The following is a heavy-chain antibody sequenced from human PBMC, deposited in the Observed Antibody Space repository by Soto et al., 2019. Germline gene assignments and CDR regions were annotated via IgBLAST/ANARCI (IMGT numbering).Heavy chain of an antibody. CDR2: MNPNSGNT. V-gene: IGHV1-8*01. J-gene: IGHJ5*02. Sequence: ASVKVSCKASGYTFTSYDINWVRQATGQGLEWMGWMNPNSGNTGYAQKFQGRVTMTRNTSISTAYMELSSLRSEDTAVYYCARGRYDFWSGYYAYNWFDPWGQGTLVTVSS. D-gene: IGHD3-3*01. CDR3: ARGRYDFWSGYYAYNWFDP. CDR1: GYTFTSYD.